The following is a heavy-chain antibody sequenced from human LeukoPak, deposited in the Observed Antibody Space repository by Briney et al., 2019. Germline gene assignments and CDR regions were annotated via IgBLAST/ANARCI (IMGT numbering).Heavy chain of an antibody. V-gene: IGHV3-21*01. CDR1: GFTFSSYS. CDR3: ARDRGYSYTPDY. CDR2: ISSSSSYI. Sequence: GGSLRLSCAASGFTFSSYSMNWVRQAPGKGLEWVSSISSSSSYIYYADSVKGRFTISRDNAKNSPYLQMNSLRAEDTAVYYCARDRGYSYTPDYWGQGTLVTVSS. J-gene: IGHJ4*02. D-gene: IGHD5-18*01.